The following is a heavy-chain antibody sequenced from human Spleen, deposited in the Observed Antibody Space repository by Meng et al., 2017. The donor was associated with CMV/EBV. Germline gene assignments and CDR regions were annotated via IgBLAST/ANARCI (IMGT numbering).Heavy chain of an antibody. V-gene: IGHV3-21*01. J-gene: IGHJ5*02. CDR3: ARGHDYSNYGWFDP. Sequence: EVQLVESGXXXXXPXXAXXLSCAASGFTFSSYSMNWVRQAPGKGLEWVSSISSSSSYIYYADSVKGRFTISRDNAKNSLYLQMNSLRAEDTAVYYCARGHDYSNYGWFDPWGQGTLVTVSS. CDR1: GFTFSSYS. CDR2: ISSSSSYI. D-gene: IGHD4-11*01.